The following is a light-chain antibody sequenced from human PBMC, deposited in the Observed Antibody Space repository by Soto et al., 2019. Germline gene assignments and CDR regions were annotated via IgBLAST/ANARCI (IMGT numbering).Light chain of an antibody. CDR2: DNY. J-gene: IGLJ1*01. V-gene: IGLV1-51*01. Sequence: QSVLTQPPSVSAAPGQKVTISCSGSSFNIGNNYVSWYQQLPGTAPKLLIYDNYKRPSGIPDRVSASKSGTSATLGITGLQTGDEADYYCGTWDSRLSAYVFGTGTKLTVL. CDR3: GTWDSRLSAYV. CDR1: SFNIGNNY.